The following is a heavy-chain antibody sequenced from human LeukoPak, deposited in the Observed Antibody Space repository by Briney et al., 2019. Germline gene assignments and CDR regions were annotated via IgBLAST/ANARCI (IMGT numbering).Heavy chain of an antibody. Sequence: GGSLRLSCAASGFTFSRYWMSWVRQAPGKGLEWVANIKQDGSEKYYVDSVKGRFTISRDNSKNTLYLQMNSLRAEDTAVYYCAKGRFGELLIDAFDIWGQGTMVTVSS. J-gene: IGHJ3*02. D-gene: IGHD3-10*01. CDR2: IKQDGSEK. V-gene: IGHV3-7*03. CDR1: GFTFSRYW. CDR3: AKGRFGELLIDAFDI.